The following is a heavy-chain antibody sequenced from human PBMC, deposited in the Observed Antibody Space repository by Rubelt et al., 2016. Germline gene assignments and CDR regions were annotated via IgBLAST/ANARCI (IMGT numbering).Heavy chain of an antibody. Sequence: QVQLVQSGSELKKPGASVKVSCKASGYTFTTYPMNWVRQAPGQGLEWMGWINTNTGNPTYAHGFTGRFVFSLDTSVSPAYLQISSLKAEDTAFYYCARGARWLHPDFRVWGQGTLVTVSS. J-gene: IGHJ4*02. D-gene: IGHD5-12*01. V-gene: IGHV7-4-1*02. CDR2: INTNTGNP. CDR1: GYTFTTYP. CDR3: ARGARWLHPDFRV.